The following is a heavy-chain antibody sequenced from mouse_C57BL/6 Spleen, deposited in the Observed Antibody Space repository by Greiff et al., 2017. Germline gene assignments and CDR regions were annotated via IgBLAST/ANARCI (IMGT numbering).Heavy chain of an antibody. CDR2: IYPGSGHT. CDR1: GYSFTSYY. V-gene: IGHV1-66*01. J-gene: IGHJ2*01. CDR3: AREGITTVVGY. D-gene: IGHD1-1*01. Sequence: VKLQESGPELVKPGASVKISCKASGYSFTSYYIHWVKQRPGQGLEWIGWIYPGSGHTKYNEKFKGKATLTADSSSSTADMQRSSLTSTDSAVYYCAREGITTVVGYWGQGTTLTVSS.